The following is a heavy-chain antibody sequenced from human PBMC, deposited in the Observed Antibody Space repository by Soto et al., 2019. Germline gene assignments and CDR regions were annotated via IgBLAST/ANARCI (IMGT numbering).Heavy chain of an antibody. D-gene: IGHD2-15*01. Sequence: QAQLVQSGAEVKKPGASVKVSCKASGYTFRSHGITWVRQAPGQGLEWMGWISANNGNTNYARKLQGRVTMTTDTSTSKAYMELRSLKSDDTAVYYCARGGGYCSGGNCYSLDYWGQGTLVSVSS. CDR2: ISANNGNT. CDR3: ARGGGYCSGGNCYSLDY. J-gene: IGHJ4*02. CDR1: GYTFRSHG. V-gene: IGHV1-18*04.